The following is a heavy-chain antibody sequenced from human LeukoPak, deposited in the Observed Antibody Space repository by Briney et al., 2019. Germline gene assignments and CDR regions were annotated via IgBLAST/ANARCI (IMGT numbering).Heavy chain of an antibody. CDR1: GFTFSSYW. CDR2: ITSDGSNT. J-gene: IGHJ3*02. CDR3: ARDDAFDI. Sequence: GRSLRLSCVASGFTFSSYWMHWVRQAPGKGLVWVSRITSDGSNTIYADSVKGRFSISRDNAKNTLYLQMNSLRAEDTAVYYCARDDAFDIWGQGTMVTVSS. V-gene: IGHV3-74*01.